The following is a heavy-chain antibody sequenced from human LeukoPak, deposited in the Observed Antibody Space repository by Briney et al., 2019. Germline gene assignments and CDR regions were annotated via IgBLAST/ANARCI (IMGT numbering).Heavy chain of an antibody. Sequence: PGGSLRLSCAASGFTFSSYGMNWVRQAPGKGLEWVSYISSSGSTIYYADSVKGRFTISRDNAKNSLYLQMNSLRAEDTAVYYCARESGEGYYYYYYMDVWGKGTTVTISS. V-gene: IGHV3-48*04. D-gene: IGHD2-21*01. CDR2: ISSSGSTI. CDR1: GFTFSSYG. CDR3: ARESGEGYYYYYYMDV. J-gene: IGHJ6*03.